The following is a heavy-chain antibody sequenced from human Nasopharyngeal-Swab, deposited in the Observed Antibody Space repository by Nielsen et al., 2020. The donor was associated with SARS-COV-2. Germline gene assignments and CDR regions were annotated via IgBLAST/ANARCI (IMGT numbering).Heavy chain of an antibody. V-gene: IGHV3-21*01. CDR2: ISSSSSYI. CDR1: GFTFSSYS. D-gene: IGHD1-1*01. J-gene: IGHJ4*02. Sequence: GESLKISCAASGFTFSSYSMNWVRQAPGKGLEWVSSISSSSSYIYYADSVKGRFTISRDNAKNSLFLQMNSLRAEDTAVYYCARASRGTSTRTFEYWGQGTLVTVSS. CDR3: ARASRGTSTRTFEY.